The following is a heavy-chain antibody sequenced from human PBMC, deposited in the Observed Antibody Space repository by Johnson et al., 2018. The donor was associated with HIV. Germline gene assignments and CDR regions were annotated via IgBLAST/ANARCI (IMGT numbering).Heavy chain of an antibody. CDR1: GFTFSDYY. Sequence: QMQLVESGGGLVKPGGSLRLSCAASGFTFSDYYMSWIRQAPGKGLEWVAFISYDGSDKDNADSVKGRFTISRDNSKNTLYLQMNSLRAEDTAVYYCASQVRGLRLGVDAFDIWGQGTLVTVSS. V-gene: IGHV3-30*03. D-gene: IGHD5-12*01. J-gene: IGHJ3*02. CDR3: ASQVRGLRLGVDAFDI. CDR2: ISYDGSDK.